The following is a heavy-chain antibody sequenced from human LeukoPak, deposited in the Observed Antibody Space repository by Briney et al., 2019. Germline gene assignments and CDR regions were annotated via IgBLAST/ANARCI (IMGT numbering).Heavy chain of an antibody. CDR1: GGSISSYY. CDR2: IYYSGST. V-gene: IGHV4-59*01. Sequence: SETLSLTCTVSGGSISSYYWSWIRQPPGKGLEWIGYIYYSGSTHYNPSLTSRVTLSVDTPKNQFSLKLSSVTAADTAVYYCARAVYCGGDCYSGAFDIWGQGTMVTVSS. CDR3: ARAVYCGGDCYSGAFDI. D-gene: IGHD2-21*02. J-gene: IGHJ3*02.